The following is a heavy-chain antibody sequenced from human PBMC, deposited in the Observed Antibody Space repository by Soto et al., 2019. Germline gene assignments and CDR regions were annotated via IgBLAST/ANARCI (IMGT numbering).Heavy chain of an antibody. V-gene: IGHV3-23*01. D-gene: IGHD6-19*01. CDR3: TRPSSGWENWFDP. CDR1: GFTFSDYY. CDR2: ISGSGGST. Sequence: GSLRLSCAASGFTFSDYYIHWIRRAPVKGLEWVSAISGSGGSTYYADSVKGRFTISRDNAKNSLYLQMNSLRDDDTAVYYCTRPSSGWENWFDPWGKGTLVTVSS. J-gene: IGHJ5*02.